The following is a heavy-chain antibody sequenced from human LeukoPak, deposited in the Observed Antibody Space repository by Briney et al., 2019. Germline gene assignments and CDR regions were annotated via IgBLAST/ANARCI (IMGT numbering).Heavy chain of an antibody. CDR2: ISWNSGSI. D-gene: IGHD4-17*01. CDR1: GFTFDDYA. Sequence: GGSLRLSCAASGFTFDDYAMHWVRQAPGKGLEWVSGISWNSGSIGYADSVKGRFTISRDNSKNTLYLQMNSLRAEDTAVYYCAKDQKSYGDYFSGMDVWGQGTTVTVYS. V-gene: IGHV3-9*01. J-gene: IGHJ6*02. CDR3: AKDQKSYGDYFSGMDV.